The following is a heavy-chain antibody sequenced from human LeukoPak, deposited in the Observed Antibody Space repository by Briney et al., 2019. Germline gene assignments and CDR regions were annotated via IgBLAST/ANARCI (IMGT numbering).Heavy chain of an antibody. J-gene: IGHJ4*02. CDR2: INPNSGGT. V-gene: IGHV1-2*06. CDR3: ARDLDYGGNSAVPIWDY. D-gene: IGHD4-23*01. Sequence: ASVKVSCRASGYTFTGYYMHWVRQAPGQGLEWMGRINPNSGGTNYAQKFQGRVTMTRDTSISTAYMELSRLRSDDTAVYYRARDLDYGGNSAVPIWDYWGQGTLVTVSS. CDR1: GYTFTGYY.